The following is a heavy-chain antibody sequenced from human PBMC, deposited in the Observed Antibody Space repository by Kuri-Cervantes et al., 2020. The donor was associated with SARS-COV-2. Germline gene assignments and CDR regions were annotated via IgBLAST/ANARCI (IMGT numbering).Heavy chain of an antibody. V-gene: IGHV3-7*02. CDR1: GFTFSHYT. CDR2: IKQDGSEK. J-gene: IGHJ4*02. D-gene: IGHD4-17*01. Sequence: GESLKISCSASGFTFSHYTMNWVRQAPGKGLEWVANIKQDGSEKYYVDSVRGRFAISRDNAKNSLDLQMNNLRAEDTALYYCARGGTSYGDYSDYWGQGTLVTVSS. CDR3: ARGGTSYGDYSDY.